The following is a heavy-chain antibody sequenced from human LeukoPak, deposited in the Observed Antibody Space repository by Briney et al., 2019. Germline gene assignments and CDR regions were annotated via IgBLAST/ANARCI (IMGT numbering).Heavy chain of an antibody. Sequence: GGSLRLSCAASGFTFSNYAMHWVRQAPGKGLEWVAVILFDGSNKYTDSVKGRFTISRDNSKNTLYLQMNSLRAEDTAVYYCARDLLGMDVWGQGTTVTVPS. CDR2: ILFDGSNK. CDR1: GFTFSNYA. J-gene: IGHJ6*02. V-gene: IGHV3-30-3*01. CDR3: ARDLLGMDV.